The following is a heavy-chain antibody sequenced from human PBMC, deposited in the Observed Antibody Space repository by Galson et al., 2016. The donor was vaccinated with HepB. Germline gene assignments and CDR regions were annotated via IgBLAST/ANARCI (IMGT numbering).Heavy chain of an antibody. V-gene: IGHV1-18*01. J-gene: IGHJ3*02. CDR3: ARLKRRNSVILVAPDAFDI. Sequence: SVKVSCKASGYSFSNHGISWVRQAPGQGLEWLGWISAFNGYTKDAPKFQGRVTMTTDTSSSTAYLELRSLRSDDTAIYYCARLKRRNSVILVAPDAFDIWGQGTMVTVSS. D-gene: IGHD3-22*01. CDR2: ISAFNGYT. CDR1: GYSFSNHG.